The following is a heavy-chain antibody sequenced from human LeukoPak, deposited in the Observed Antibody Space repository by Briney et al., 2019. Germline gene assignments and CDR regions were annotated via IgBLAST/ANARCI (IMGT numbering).Heavy chain of an antibody. J-gene: IGHJ4*02. Sequence: PTGGALRLSCAASGFTFSSYGMHWVRQAPGKGLEWVAGISYDGSNKYYADSVKGRFTISRDNSKNTLYLQMNSLRAEDTAVYYCAKGSLSCSGGSCYVGSSSFDYWGQGTLVTVSS. CDR3: AKGSLSCSGGSCYVGSSSFDY. D-gene: IGHD2-15*01. CDR1: GFTFSSYG. V-gene: IGHV3-30*18. CDR2: ISYDGSNK.